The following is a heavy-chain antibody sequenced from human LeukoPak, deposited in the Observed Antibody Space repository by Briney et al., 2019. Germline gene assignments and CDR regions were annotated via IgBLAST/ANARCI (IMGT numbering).Heavy chain of an antibody. CDR2: ISYDGSNK. D-gene: IGHD6-13*01. Sequence: PGRSLRLSCAASGFTFSSYAMHWVRQAPGKGLEWVAVISYDGSNKYYADSVKGRFTISRDNSKNTLYLQMNSLRAEDTAVYYCARGYSSSWYGYFDYWGQGTLVTVSS. J-gene: IGHJ4*02. V-gene: IGHV3-30-3*01. CDR1: GFTFSSYA. CDR3: ARGYSSSWYGYFDY.